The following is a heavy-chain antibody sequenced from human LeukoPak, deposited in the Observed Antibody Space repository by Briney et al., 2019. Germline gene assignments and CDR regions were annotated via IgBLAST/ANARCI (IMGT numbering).Heavy chain of an antibody. CDR3: ARDSVVPAAIGGWYFDP. CDR2: IYYSGST. Sequence: SETLSLTCTVSGGSISSGGYYWSWIRQHPGKGLEWIGYIYYSGSTYYNPSLKSRVTISVDTSKNQFSLKLSSVTAADTAVYYCARDSVVPAAIGGWYFDPWGRGTLVTVSS. V-gene: IGHV4-31*03. CDR1: GGSISSGGYY. D-gene: IGHD2-2*01. J-gene: IGHJ2*01.